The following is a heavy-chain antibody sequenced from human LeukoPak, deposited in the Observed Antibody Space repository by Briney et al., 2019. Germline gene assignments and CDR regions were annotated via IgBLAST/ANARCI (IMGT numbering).Heavy chain of an antibody. CDR3: ARDPIYGSSWSAGRFDP. CDR2: IYTSGST. Sequence: SETLSLTCTVSGGSISSYYWSWIRQPAGKGLELIGRIYTSGSTNYNPSLKSRVTMSVDTSKNQFSLKLSSVTAADTAVYYCARDPIYGSSWSAGRFDPWGQGTPVTVSS. J-gene: IGHJ5*02. D-gene: IGHD6-13*01. CDR1: GGSISSYY. V-gene: IGHV4-4*07.